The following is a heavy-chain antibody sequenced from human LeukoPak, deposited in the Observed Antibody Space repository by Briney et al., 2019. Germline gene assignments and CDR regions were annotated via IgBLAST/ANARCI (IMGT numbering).Heavy chain of an antibody. D-gene: IGHD3-10*01. CDR1: GYTFTSDY. V-gene: IGHV1-46*01. Sequence: ASVKVSCKASGYTFTSDYMHWVRQAPGQGLEWMGIINPSGGSTSYAQKFQGRVTMTRDTSTSTVYMELSSLRSEDTAVYYCARGTLALGFGELLLDIWGQGTMVTVSS. CDR2: INPSGGST. CDR3: ARGTLALGFGELLLDI. J-gene: IGHJ3*02.